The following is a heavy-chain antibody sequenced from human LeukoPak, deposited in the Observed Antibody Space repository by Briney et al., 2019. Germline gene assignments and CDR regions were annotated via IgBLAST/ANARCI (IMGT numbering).Heavy chain of an antibody. D-gene: IGHD1-26*01. CDR1: GFTISTNY. CDR2: IYASGST. Sequence: QPGGSLRLSCVASGFTISTNYMSWVRQAPGKGRKWVSVIYASGSTYYADSMKGRFTISRDNSKNTLYLQMNRLRAEDTAVYYCAREVGSWGQGTLVTVSP. J-gene: IGHJ5*02. CDR3: AREVGS. V-gene: IGHV3-66*01.